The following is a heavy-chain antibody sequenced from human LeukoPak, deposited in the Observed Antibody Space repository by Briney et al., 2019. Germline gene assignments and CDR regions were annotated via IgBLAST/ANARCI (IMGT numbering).Heavy chain of an antibody. J-gene: IGHJ3*02. V-gene: IGHV4-39*01. D-gene: IGHD2-15*01. CDR1: GGSISSSSYY. CDR2: ISYHATT. CDR3: ARHYCSGGSCYPHAAFDI. Sequence: AETLSLTCTGSGGSISSSSYYWGWIRQPPGKGLEWIRSISYHATTHYNPSLKSQVTISVDTSKNQFSLKLSSVTAADTAVYYCARHYCSGGSCYPHAAFDIWGHGTMVTDPS.